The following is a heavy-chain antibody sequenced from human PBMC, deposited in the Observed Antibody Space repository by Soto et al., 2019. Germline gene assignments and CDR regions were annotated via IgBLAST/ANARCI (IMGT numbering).Heavy chain of an antibody. D-gene: IGHD3-10*01. Sequence: QVQLEQSGAEVKKPGASVKVSCKASGYTFSNYGISWVRQAPGQGPEWMGWFSPYNGNANYVQKFQGRDTMTTDTSTSTAYMELRSLRSDDTAVYYCARVGDYYGSGSYEDYWGQGTLVTVSS. CDR3: ARVGDYYGSGSYEDY. CDR2: FSPYNGNA. J-gene: IGHJ4*02. V-gene: IGHV1-18*01. CDR1: GYTFSNYG.